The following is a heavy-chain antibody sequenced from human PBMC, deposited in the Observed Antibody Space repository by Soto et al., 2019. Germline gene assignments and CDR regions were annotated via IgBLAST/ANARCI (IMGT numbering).Heavy chain of an antibody. CDR3: VRLTARAFNCFDS. V-gene: IGHV5-51*01. CDR1: GYSFTNHW. J-gene: IGHJ5*01. Sequence: LGESLKISCNASGYSFTNHWIGWVRQMPGKGLEWMGLIYPFDFDTKYSPSFQGQVTPSADKSINTAYLQWNSLKASDTAMYYCVRLTARAFNCFDSWGQGTLVTV. CDR2: IYPFDFDT.